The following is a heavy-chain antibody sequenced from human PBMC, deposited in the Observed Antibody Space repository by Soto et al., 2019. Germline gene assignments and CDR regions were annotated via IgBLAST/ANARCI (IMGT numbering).Heavy chain of an antibody. Sequence: QVQLVQSGAEVQKPGSSVKVSCKASGGTFSSYAISWVRQAPGQGLEWMGGIIPIFGTANYAQKFQGRVTITADESTSTAYMELSSLRSEDTAVYYCARVPYYDSSGYYLYYFDYWGQGTLVTVSS. CDR1: GGTFSSYA. CDR2: IIPIFGTA. D-gene: IGHD3-22*01. CDR3: ARVPYYDSSGYYLYYFDY. V-gene: IGHV1-69*01. J-gene: IGHJ4*02.